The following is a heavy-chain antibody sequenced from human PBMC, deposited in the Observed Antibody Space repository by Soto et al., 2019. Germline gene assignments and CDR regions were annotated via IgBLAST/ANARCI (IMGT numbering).Heavy chain of an antibody. D-gene: IGHD3-10*01. CDR3: AKSMVRAANHPQSDY. J-gene: IGHJ4*02. CDR2: IIPIFGTA. V-gene: IGHV1-69*01. CDR1: GGTFSSYA. Sequence: QVQLVQSGAEVKKPGSSVKVSCKASGGTFSSYAISWVRQAPGQGLEWMGGIIPIFGTANYAQKFQGRVTITADESTSKAYMEVSSLRSEDKAVYYCAKSMVRAANHPQSDYRGQGTLVTVSS.